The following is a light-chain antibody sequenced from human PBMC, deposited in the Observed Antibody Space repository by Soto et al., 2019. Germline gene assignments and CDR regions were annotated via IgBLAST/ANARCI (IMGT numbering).Light chain of an antibody. CDR3: CSYAGRSDVV. J-gene: IGLJ2*01. V-gene: IGLV2-11*01. CDR2: DVT. CDR1: SSDVGGYDY. Sequence: QSALTQPRSVSGSPGQSVTISCTGTSSDVGGYDYVSWYQQHPGKAPKLMIYDVTKRPSGVPDRFSGSKSGNTDSLTISGLQAEDEADYYCCSYAGRSDVVFGGGTKLTVL.